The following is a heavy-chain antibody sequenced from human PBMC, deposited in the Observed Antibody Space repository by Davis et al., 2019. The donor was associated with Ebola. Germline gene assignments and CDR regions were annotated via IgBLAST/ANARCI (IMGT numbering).Heavy chain of an antibody. CDR3: ARGGDIVVVVAGTVDYYGMDV. V-gene: IGHV3-30-3*01. CDR2: ISYDGSNK. J-gene: IGHJ6*02. Sequence: GGSLRLSCAASGFTFSSYAMHWVRQAPGKGLEWVAVISYDGSNKYYADSVKGRFTISRDNSKNTLYLQMNSLRAEDTAVYYCARGGDIVVVVAGTVDYYGMDVWGQGTTVTVSS. CDR1: GFTFSSYA. D-gene: IGHD2-15*01.